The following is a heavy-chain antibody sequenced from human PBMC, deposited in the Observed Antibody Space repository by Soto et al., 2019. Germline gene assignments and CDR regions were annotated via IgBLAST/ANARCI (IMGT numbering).Heavy chain of an antibody. V-gene: IGHV3-7*03. CDR3: ARGRRGYDSYYYYGMDV. Sequence: EVQLVESGGGLVQPGGSLRLSCAASGFTFSSYWMSWVRQAPGKGLEWVANIKQDGSEKYYVDSVKGRFTISRDNAKNSLYLQMNSLRAEDTAVYYCARGRRGYDSYYYYGMDVWGQGTTVTVSS. CDR2: IKQDGSEK. CDR1: GFTFSSYW. D-gene: IGHD5-12*01. J-gene: IGHJ6*02.